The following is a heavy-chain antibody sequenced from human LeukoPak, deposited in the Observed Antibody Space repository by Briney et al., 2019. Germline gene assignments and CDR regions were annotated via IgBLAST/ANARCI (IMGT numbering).Heavy chain of an antibody. CDR2: IYYSGST. CDR1: GFSLSTSGMC. D-gene: IGHD3-3*01. CDR3: ARHSRFLEWLLLDY. J-gene: IGHJ4*02. Sequence: SGPTLVKPTQTLTLTCTFSGFSLSTSGMCVSWIRQPPGKGLEWIGYIYYSGSTNYNPSLKSRVTISVDTSKNQFSLKLSSVTAADTAVYYCARHSRFLEWLLLDYWGQGTLVTVSS. V-gene: IGHV4-61*08.